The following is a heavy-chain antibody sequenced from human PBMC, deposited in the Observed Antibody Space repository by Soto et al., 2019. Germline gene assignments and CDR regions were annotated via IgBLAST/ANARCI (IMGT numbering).Heavy chain of an antibody. CDR1: GFTFSSYA. CDR2: ISGSGGST. V-gene: IGHV3-23*01. J-gene: IGHJ4*02. D-gene: IGHD2-2*02. Sequence: PGGSLRLSCAASGFTFSSYAMSWVRQAPGKGLEWVSAISGSGGSTYYADSVKGRFTISRDNSKNTPYLQMNSLRAEDTAVYYCEKPPPSCPSCYTYCFDYWGQGTLVTVSS. CDR3: EKPPPSCPSCYTYCFDY.